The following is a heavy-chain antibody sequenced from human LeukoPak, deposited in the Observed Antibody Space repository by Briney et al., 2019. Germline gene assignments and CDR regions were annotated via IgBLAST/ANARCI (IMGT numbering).Heavy chain of an antibody. J-gene: IGHJ4*02. Sequence: GGSLRLSCAASGFTVSSNHMTWVRQAPGKGLEWVSVIYSGGSTNYADSVKGRFTISRDNSKNTLYLQMNSLRVEDTAVYYCAREAAADPYYFDYWGQGTLVTVSS. D-gene: IGHD6-13*01. CDR1: GFTVSSNH. CDR2: IYSGGST. V-gene: IGHV3-66*01. CDR3: AREAAADPYYFDY.